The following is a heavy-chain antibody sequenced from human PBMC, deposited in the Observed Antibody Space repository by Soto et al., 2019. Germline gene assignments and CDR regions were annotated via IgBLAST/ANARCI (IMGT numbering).Heavy chain of an antibody. CDR2: ISGSGGST. J-gene: IGHJ3*02. D-gene: IGHD3-22*01. Sequence: GGSLRLSCAASGFTFSSYAMSWVRQAPGKGLEWVSAISGSGGSTYYADSVKGRFTISRDNSKNTLYLQMNSLRAEDTAVYYCAKDLFDYDSSGYYYVPTPGAFDIWGRGTMVTVSS. CDR1: GFTFSSYA. CDR3: AKDLFDYDSSGYYYVPTPGAFDI. V-gene: IGHV3-23*01.